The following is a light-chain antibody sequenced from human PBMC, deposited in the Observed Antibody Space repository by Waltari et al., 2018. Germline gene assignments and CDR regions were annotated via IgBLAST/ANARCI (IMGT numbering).Light chain of an antibody. CDR2: WAS. Sequence: SLTVSLGERATINCKSSQTVFYNSDNKNYLSWYQQKPGQPPKLLIYWASTRESGVPDRFSGSGSGTDFDLTISDLQAEDVAVYFCQQYFDTPWTFGRGTK. J-gene: IGKJ1*01. CDR3: QQYFDTPWT. V-gene: IGKV4-1*01. CDR1: QTVFYNSDNKNY.